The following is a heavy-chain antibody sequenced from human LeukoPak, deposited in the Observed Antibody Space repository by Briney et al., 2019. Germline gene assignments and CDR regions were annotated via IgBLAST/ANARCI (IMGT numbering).Heavy chain of an antibody. CDR2: ISSSDSTI. D-gene: IGHD2-2*01. CDR3: ARVDCSSSSCYELDY. CDR1: GFTFSDYY. Sequence: PGGSLRLSCAGSGFTFSDYYMSWIRQAPGKGLEWVSYISSSDSTIYYADSVKGRFTISRDNAKNSLYLQMTSLRVEDTAVYYCARVDCSSSSCYELDYWGQGTLVTVSS. J-gene: IGHJ4*02. V-gene: IGHV3-11*04.